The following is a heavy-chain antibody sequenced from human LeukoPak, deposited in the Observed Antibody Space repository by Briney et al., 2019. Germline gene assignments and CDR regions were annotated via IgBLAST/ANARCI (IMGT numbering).Heavy chain of an antibody. CDR2: INHSGRT. CDR3: ARRFPFSSSSN. D-gene: IGHD6-6*01. Sequence: SETLSLTCAVYGGSFSDYYWSWIRQSPGKGLEWIGEINHSGRTNYNPSLKSRVTISVDTSKNQFSLKLNSVTAADTAIYYCARRFPFSSSSNWGQGTLVTVSS. V-gene: IGHV4-34*01. J-gene: IGHJ4*02. CDR1: GGSFSDYY.